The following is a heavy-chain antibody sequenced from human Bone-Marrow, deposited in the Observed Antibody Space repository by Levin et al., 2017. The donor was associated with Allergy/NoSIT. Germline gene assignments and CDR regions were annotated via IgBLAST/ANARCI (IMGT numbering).Heavy chain of an antibody. CDR1: GFTFSEYA. D-gene: IGHD1-1*01. V-gene: IGHV3-30*09. CDR3: VRDTTVGFDY. CDR2: IAYDGSNK. J-gene: IGHJ4*02. Sequence: GGSLRLSCVASGFTFSEYAMHWVRQAPGKGLEWVAGIAYDGSNKNNADSVKGRFAISKDNSKKTLYLQMNSLRGDDTAIYYCVRDTTVGFDYWGQGTLVTVSS.